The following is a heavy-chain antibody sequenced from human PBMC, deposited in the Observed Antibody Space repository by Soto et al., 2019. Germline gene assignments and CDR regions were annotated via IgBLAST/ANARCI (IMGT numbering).Heavy chain of an antibody. CDR3: ARDTEGYYDILTGYPEGGMDV. J-gene: IGHJ6*02. Sequence: SETLSLTCTVSGGSVSSGSYYWSWIRQPPGKGLEWIGYIYYSGSTNYNPSLKSRVTISVDTSKNQFSLKLSSVTAADTAVYYCARDTEGYYDILTGYPEGGMDVWGQGTTVTVSS. D-gene: IGHD3-9*01. CDR1: GGSVSSGSYY. CDR2: IYYSGST. V-gene: IGHV4-61*01.